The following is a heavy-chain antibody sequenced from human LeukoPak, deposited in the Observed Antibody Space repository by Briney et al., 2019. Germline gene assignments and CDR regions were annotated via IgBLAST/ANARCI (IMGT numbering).Heavy chain of an antibody. CDR3: ATGTEYCSGGSCLRWFDP. V-gene: IGHV1-69*04. CDR1: GGTFSSYA. Sequence: GASVKVSCKASGGTFSSYAISWVRQAPGQGLEWMGRIIPILGIANYAQKFQGRVTITADKSTSTAYMELSSLRSEDTAVYYCATGTEYCSGGSCLRWFDPWGQGTLVTVSS. J-gene: IGHJ5*02. D-gene: IGHD2-15*01. CDR2: IIPILGIA.